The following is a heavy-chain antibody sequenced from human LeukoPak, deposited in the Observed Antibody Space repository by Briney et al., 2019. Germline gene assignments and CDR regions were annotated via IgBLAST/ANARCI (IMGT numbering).Heavy chain of an antibody. CDR1: GDSIDSYY. J-gene: IGHJ4*02. D-gene: IGHD5-12*01. CDR3: ARLPRYGGYDHFDY. V-gene: IGHV4-59*12. CDR2: IYYRGTT. Sequence: SETLSLTCTVSGDSIDSYYWSWLRQPPGKGLEWIGYIYYRGTTSYNPFLKSRVNISVDTSKNQFSLKLNSVTAADTAVYYCARLPRYGGYDHFDYWGQGILVIVSS.